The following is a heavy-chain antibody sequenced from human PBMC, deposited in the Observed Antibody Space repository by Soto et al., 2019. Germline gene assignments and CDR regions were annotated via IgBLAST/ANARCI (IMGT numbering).Heavy chain of an antibody. CDR2: IYYSGST. V-gene: IGHV4-39*07. Sequence: PSETLSLTCTVSGDSTSSSSDYWGWIRQPPGKGLEWIGSIYYSGSTFYNPSLKSRVTISVDRSKNQFSLKLRSVTAADTAVYYCARVPDYWGQGTLVTVSS. CDR1: GDSTSSSSDY. CDR3: ARVPDY. J-gene: IGHJ4*02.